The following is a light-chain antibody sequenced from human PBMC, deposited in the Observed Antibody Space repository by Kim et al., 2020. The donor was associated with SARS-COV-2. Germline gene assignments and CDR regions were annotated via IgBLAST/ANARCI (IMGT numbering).Light chain of an antibody. CDR3: QQYSNWPPLT. J-gene: IGKJ4*01. V-gene: IGKV3-15*01. CDR2: AAS. CDR1: GSVSSK. Sequence: PGERATSSCRARGSVSSKLAWYQQQPGQAPRLLIHAASTRATGIPARFSGSGSGTEFTLTISSLQYEDFAVYYCQQYSNWPPLTFGGGTKVDIK.